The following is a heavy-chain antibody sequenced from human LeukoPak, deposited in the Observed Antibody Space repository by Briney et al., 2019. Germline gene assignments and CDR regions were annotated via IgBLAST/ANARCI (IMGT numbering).Heavy chain of an antibody. CDR2: IYTSGST. D-gene: IGHD5-18*01. Sequence: SETLSLTCAVSGGSISSYYWSWIRQPAGKGLEWIGRIYTSGSTKYNPSLKSRVTISVDTSKNQFSLKLSSVTAADTAVYYCARGQKYRNGYTVTELGSGYFDYWGQGTLVTVSS. V-gene: IGHV4-4*07. CDR1: GGSISSYY. CDR3: ARGQKYRNGYTVTELGSGYFDY. J-gene: IGHJ4*02.